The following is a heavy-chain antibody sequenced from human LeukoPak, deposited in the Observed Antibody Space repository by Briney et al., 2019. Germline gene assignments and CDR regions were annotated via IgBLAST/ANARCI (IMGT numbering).Heavy chain of an antibody. V-gene: IGHV3-21*01. CDR3: ATTRAPSNGRVLYYMGV. J-gene: IGHJ6*03. Sequence: PGGSLRLSCAASGFTFSSYSMNWVRQAPGKGLEWVSSIISSSSHMYYADSVKGRFTISRDNAKNSLYLQMNSLRAEDTAVYYCATTRAPSNGRVLYYMGVWGKGTTVTVSS. CDR1: GFTFSSYS. D-gene: IGHD1-1*01. CDR2: IISSSSHM.